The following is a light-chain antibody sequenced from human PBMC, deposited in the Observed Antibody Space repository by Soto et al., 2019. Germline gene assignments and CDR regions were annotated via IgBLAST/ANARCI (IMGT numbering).Light chain of an antibody. V-gene: IGKV3-15*01. CDR2: TAS. Sequence: EIVMTQSPATLSVSPGERATLSCRASQSISTNLAWYQQKPGQAPRLLIYTASSRATGIPARFSGSGSGTEFTLTISSLQSEDFAVYYCHQYNDWPRTFGQGTKVEIK. J-gene: IGKJ1*01. CDR3: HQYNDWPRT. CDR1: QSISTN.